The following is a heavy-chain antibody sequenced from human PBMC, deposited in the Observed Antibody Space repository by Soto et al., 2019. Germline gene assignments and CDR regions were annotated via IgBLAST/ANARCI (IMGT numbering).Heavy chain of an antibody. Sequence: SETLSLTCTVSGGSINTFYWSWVRQPAGKGLEWIGRIFSSGSTSFNPSLESRVAMSVDTSKNHFSLNLSSVTAADMDVYYCAREGSYSAYNFAHGIQLWSFDFWGQGALVTVSS. V-gene: IGHV4-4*07. CDR2: IFSSGST. CDR3: AREGSYSAYNFAHGIQLWSFDF. D-gene: IGHD5-12*01. J-gene: IGHJ4*02. CDR1: GGSINTFY.